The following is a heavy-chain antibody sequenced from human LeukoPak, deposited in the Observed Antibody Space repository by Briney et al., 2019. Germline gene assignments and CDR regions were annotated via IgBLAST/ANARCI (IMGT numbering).Heavy chain of an antibody. V-gene: IGHV1-2*02. D-gene: IGHD3-22*01. CDR1: GYTFTGYY. J-gene: IGHJ4*02. CDR3: ARGSMIVVVIQAY. Sequence: ASVKVSCKASGYTFTGYYMHWVRQAPGQGLEWMGWINPNSGGTNYAQKFQGRVTMTRDTSISTAYMELSRLRSDDTAVYYCARGSMIVVVIQAYWGQGTLVTVSS. CDR2: INPNSGGT.